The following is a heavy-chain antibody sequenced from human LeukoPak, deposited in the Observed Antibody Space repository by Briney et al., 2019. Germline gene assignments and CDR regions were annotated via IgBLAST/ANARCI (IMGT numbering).Heavy chain of an antibody. CDR3: ARDLVPMITFYYYGMDL. CDR2: IIPIFGTA. V-gene: IGHV1-69*13. CDR1: GGTFSSYA. J-gene: IGHJ6*02. D-gene: IGHD3-16*01. Sequence: ASVKVSCKASGGTFSSYAISWVRQAPGQGLEWMGGIIPIFGTANYAQKFQGRVTITADESTSTAYMELSSLRSEDTAVYYCARDLVPMITFYYYGMDLWGQGTTVTVSS.